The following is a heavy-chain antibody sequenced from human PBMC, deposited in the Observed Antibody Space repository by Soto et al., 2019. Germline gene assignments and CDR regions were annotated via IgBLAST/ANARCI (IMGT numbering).Heavy chain of an antibody. CDR1: GGTFSSYA. V-gene: IGHV1-69*01. Sequence: QVQLVQSGAEVKKPGSSVKVSCKASGGTFSSYAISWVRQAPGQGLEWMGGIIPIFGTANYAQKFQGRVTITADESTSTAYMELSSRRSEDTAVYYCARLADSGSYYNVFDYWGQGTLVTVSS. CDR2: IIPIFGTA. D-gene: IGHD3-10*01. J-gene: IGHJ4*02. CDR3: ARLADSGSYYNVFDY.